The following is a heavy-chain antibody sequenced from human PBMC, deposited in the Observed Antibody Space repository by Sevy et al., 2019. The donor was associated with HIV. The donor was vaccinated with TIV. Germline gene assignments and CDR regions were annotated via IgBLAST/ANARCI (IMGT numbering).Heavy chain of an antibody. CDR3: ARVFRSDYVWGSYRPDAFDI. D-gene: IGHD3-16*02. CDR2: ISAYNGNT. Sequence: ASVKVSCKASGYTFTSYGISWVRQAPGQGLEWMGWISAYNGNTNYAQKLQGRVTMTTDTSTSTAYMGLRSLRSDDTAVYYCARVFRSDYVWGSYRPDAFDIWGQGTMVTVSS. J-gene: IGHJ3*02. V-gene: IGHV1-18*01. CDR1: GYTFTSYG.